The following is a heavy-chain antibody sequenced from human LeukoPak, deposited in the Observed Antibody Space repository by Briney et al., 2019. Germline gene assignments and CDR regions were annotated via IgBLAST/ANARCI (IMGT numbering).Heavy chain of an antibody. D-gene: IGHD3-3*01. V-gene: IGHV3-21*01. J-gene: IGHJ6*02. CDR1: GFTFSSYS. CDR2: LSSSSSYI. CDR3: ARDANPTTYYDFWSGYSPYGMDV. Sequence: GGSLRLSCAASGFTFSSYSMNWVRQAPGKGLEWVSSLSSSSSYIYYADSVKGRFTISRDNAKNSLYLQMNSLRAEDTAVYYCARDANPTTYYDFWSGYSPYGMDVWGQGTTVTVSS.